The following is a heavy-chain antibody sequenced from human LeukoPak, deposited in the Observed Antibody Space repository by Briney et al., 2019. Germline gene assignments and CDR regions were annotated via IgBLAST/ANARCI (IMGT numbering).Heavy chain of an antibody. V-gene: IGHV3-53*01. CDR3: ARVIVTGYYDAFDI. D-gene: IGHD3-9*01. CDR1: GFTVSSNH. Sequence: GGSLRLSCAASGFTVSSNHMSWVRQAPGKGLEWVSVIYSGGSTYYADSVKGRFTISRDNSKNTLYLQMNSLRAEDTAVYFCARVIVTGYYDAFDIWGQGTMVTVSS. CDR2: IYSGGST. J-gene: IGHJ3*02.